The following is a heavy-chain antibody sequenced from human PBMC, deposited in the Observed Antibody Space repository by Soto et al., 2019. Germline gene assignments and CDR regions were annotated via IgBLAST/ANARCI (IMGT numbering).Heavy chain of an antibody. CDR1: GFTFSSYA. D-gene: IGHD2-8*01. CDR3: PKGPDCTNGVCYTRWFDP. V-gene: IGHV3-23*01. Sequence: SLRLSCAASGFTFSSYAMSWVRQAPGKGLEWVSAISGSGGSTYYADSVKGRFTISRDNSKNTLYLQMNSLRAEDTAVYYCPKGPDCTNGVCYTRWFDPWGQGTLVTVSS. CDR2: ISGSGGST. J-gene: IGHJ5*02.